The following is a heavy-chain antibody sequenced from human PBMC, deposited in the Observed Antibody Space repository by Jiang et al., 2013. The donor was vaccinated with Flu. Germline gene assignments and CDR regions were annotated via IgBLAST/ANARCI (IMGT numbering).Heavy chain of an antibody. CDR1: GFTFTYYA. V-gene: IGHV3-30*02. D-gene: IGHD2-2*01. CDR2: LWHDGSNK. Sequence: ESGGGVVQPGGSLRLSCAASGFTFTYYAMHWVRQSPGKGLEWVASLWHDGSNKFYADSVRGRFTISRDNSKYTLYLQMNSLRPEDTALYYCATLRGSTYDTYLADYWGQGTLVTVSS. CDR3: ATLRGSTYDTYLADY. J-gene: IGHJ4*02.